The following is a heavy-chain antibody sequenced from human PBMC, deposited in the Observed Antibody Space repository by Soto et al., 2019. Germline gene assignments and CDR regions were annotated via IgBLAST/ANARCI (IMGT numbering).Heavy chain of an antibody. Sequence: PSETLSLTCTVSCGSISSYYWIWIRQPPGKGLEWIGYIYYSVSTNYNPSLKSRVTISVDTSKNQFSLKLSSVTAADTAVYYCARDQGLQGVNALAFDIWGQGTMVTVSS. V-gene: IGHV4-59*01. D-gene: IGHD3-16*01. CDR1: CGSISSYY. CDR2: IYYSVST. J-gene: IGHJ3*02. CDR3: ARDQGLQGVNALAFDI.